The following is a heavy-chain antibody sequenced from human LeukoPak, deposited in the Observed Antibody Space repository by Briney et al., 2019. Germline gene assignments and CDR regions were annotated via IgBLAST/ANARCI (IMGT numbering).Heavy chain of an antibody. CDR2: IKSKTDGGTT. CDR3: TTTSYYGGNSEGDY. D-gene: IGHD4-23*01. V-gene: IGHV3-15*01. CDR1: GFTFSTYE. J-gene: IGHJ4*02. Sequence: GGSLRLSCAASGFTFSTYEMNWVRQTPGKGLEWVGRIKSKTDGGTTDYAAPVKGRFTISTDDSKNTLYLQMNSLKTEDTAVYYCTTTSYYGGNSEGDYWGQGTLVTVSS.